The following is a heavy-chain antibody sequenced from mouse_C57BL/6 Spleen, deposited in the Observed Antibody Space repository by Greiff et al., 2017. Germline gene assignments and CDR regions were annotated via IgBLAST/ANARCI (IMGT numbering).Heavy chain of an antibody. J-gene: IGHJ4*01. V-gene: IGHV1-69*01. CDR1: GYTFTSYW. Sequence: QVQLQQPGAELVMPGASVKLSCKASGYTFTSYWMHWVKQRPGQGLEWIGEIDPSDSYTNYNQKFKGKSTLTVDKSSSTAYMQLSSLTSEDSAVYDGARGGRDYYYAMDYWGQGTSVTVSS. CDR2: IDPSDSYT. CDR3: ARGGRDYYYAMDY.